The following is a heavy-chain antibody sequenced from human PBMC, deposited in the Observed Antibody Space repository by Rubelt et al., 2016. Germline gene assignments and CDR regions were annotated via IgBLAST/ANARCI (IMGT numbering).Heavy chain of an antibody. CDR3: ANGIAILGIDV. Sequence: QVQLVQSGAEVKKPGASVKVSCKASGYTFTGYYMHWVRQAPGQGLEWMGWINPNSGVTNYAQKFQGRVTMTRDTSISTAYMELSRLRSDDTAVYYCANGIAILGIDVWGQGTTVTVSS. CDR1: GYTFTGYY. D-gene: IGHD3-3*01. J-gene: IGHJ6*02. CDR2: INPNSGVT. V-gene: IGHV1-2*02.